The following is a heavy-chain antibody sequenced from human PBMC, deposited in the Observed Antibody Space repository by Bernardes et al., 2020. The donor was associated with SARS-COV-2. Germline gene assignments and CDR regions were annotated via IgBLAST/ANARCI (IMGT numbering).Heavy chain of an antibody. CDR3: AKEGGIDYDILTGYYPHYYYYGMDV. CDR2: ISYDGSNK. Sequence: GGSLRLSCAASGFTFSSYGMHWVRNAPGKGMEWVAVISYDGSNKYYADSVKGRFTISRDNSKNMLYLQMNSLRAEDTAVYYCAKEGGIDYDILTGYYPHYYYYGMDVWGQGTTVTVSS. V-gene: IGHV3-30*18. D-gene: IGHD3-9*01. CDR1: GFTFSSYG. J-gene: IGHJ6*02.